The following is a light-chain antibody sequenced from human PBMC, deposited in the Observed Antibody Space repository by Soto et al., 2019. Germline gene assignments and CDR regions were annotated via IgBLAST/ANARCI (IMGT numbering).Light chain of an antibody. V-gene: IGLV2-14*01. CDR3: CSYAGSYTLV. CDR2: EVS. CDR1: SSDIGGYKY. J-gene: IGLJ2*01. Sequence: QSALTQPASVSGSPGQSITISCTGTSSDIGGYKYVSWYQQHPGKAPKLMIFEVSNRPSGVSNRFSGSKSGNTASLTISGLQADDEADYYCCSYAGSYTLVFGGGTKVTVL.